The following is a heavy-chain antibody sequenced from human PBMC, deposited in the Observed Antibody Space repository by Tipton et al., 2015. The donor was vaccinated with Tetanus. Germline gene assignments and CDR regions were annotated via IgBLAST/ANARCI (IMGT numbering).Heavy chain of an antibody. D-gene: IGHD2-2*01. Sequence: TLSLTCAVYGGSFSGYYWSWIRQPPGKGLEWIGEINHSGSTNYNPSLKSRVTISVDTSKNQFSLKLSSVTAADTAVYYCARVSVVVVPAANYYYGMDVWGQGTTVTVS. V-gene: IGHV4-34*01. J-gene: IGHJ6*02. CDR1: GGSFSGYY. CDR3: ARVSVVVVPAANYYYGMDV. CDR2: INHSGST.